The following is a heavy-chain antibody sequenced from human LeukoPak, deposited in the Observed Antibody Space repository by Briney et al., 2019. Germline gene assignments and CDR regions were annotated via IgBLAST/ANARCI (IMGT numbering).Heavy chain of an antibody. D-gene: IGHD5-12*01. CDR3: ARVHIVTTPFDY. V-gene: IGHV4-39*07. Sequence: PSETLSLTCAVSGDSINTSYYYWGWIRQPPGNGPEWIGNIYYSGTTYYNPSHKSRVTISVDTSKNQFSLKLSSVTAADTAVYYCARVHIVTTPFDYWGQGTLVTVSS. CDR2: IYYSGTT. J-gene: IGHJ4*02. CDR1: GDSINTSYYY.